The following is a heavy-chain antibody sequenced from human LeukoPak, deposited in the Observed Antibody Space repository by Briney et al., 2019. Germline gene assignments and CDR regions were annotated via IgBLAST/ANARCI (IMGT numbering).Heavy chain of an antibody. CDR1: GYTFTGYY. D-gene: IGHD3-3*01. CDR2: INPNSGGT. Sequence: ASVKVSCKASGYTFTGYYMHWVRQAPGQGLEWMGWINPNSGGTNYAQKFQGRVTMTRDTSISTAYMELSRLRSDDTAVYYCARDVGYDFWSGHTGDYYMDVWGKGTTVTVSS. J-gene: IGHJ6*03. V-gene: IGHV1-2*02. CDR3: ARDVGYDFWSGHTGDYYMDV.